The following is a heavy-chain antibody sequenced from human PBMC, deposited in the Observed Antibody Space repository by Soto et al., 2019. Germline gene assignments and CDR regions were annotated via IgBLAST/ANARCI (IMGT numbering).Heavy chain of an antibody. D-gene: IGHD5-12*01. J-gene: IGHJ3*02. CDR1: GYTFTGYY. V-gene: IGHV1-2*04. CDR3: ARDGDMGYSGYDLSAFDI. CDR2: INPNSGGT. Sequence: ASVKVSCKASGYTFTGYYRQWVRQAPGQGLEWMGWINPNSGGTNYAQKFQGWVTMTRDTSISTAYMELSRLRSDDTAVYYCARDGDMGYSGYDLSAFDIWGQGTMVTVSS.